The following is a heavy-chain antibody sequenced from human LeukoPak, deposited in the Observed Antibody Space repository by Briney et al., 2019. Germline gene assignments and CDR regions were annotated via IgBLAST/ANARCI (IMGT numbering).Heavy chain of an antibody. CDR3: VRDKGSSWGEKYYFDY. V-gene: IGHV3-33*01. CDR2: IWYDGINE. Sequence: QPGGSLRLSCAASGFTFSSSGMHWVRQAPGKGLEWVALIWYDGINEYYADSVKGRFSISRDDSKNTLYLQMNSLRAEDTAVYYCVRDKGSSWGEKYYFDYWGQGTLVTVSS. D-gene: IGHD6-13*01. J-gene: IGHJ4*02. CDR1: GFTFSSSG.